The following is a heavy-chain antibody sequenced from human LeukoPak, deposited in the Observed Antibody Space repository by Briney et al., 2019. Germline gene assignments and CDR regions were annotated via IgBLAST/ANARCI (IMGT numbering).Heavy chain of an antibody. CDR1: GFTFSSYA. CDR3: AKGLQGRTTEVDY. Sequence: PGGSLRLSCAASGFTFSSYAMGWVRQAPGKGLECVSSISGSGGSTNYADSVKGRFTISRDNSKNTLYLQMNSLRAEDTAVYYCAKGLQGRTTEVDYCGQGTLVSVSS. CDR2: ISGSGGST. D-gene: IGHD1-1*01. J-gene: IGHJ4*02. V-gene: IGHV3-23*01.